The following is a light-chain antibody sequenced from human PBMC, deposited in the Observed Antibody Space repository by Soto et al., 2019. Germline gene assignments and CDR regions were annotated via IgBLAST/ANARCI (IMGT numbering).Light chain of an antibody. V-gene: IGLV2-14*01. CDR1: SSDVGGYKY. CDR2: EVS. Sequence: QSVLTQPASVSASPGQSITISCTGTSSDVGGYKYVSWYQQYPGKAPKLMMYEVSNRPSGISNRFSGSKSGNTASLTITGLRAEDEGYYYCTSYTSSSTPYVFGTGTKLTV. J-gene: IGLJ1*01. CDR3: TSYTSSSTPYV.